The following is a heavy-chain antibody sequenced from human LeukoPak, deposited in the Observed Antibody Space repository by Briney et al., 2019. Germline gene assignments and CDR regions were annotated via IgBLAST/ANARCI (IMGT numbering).Heavy chain of an antibody. J-gene: IGHJ5*02. CDR3: ARMSIAARPINWFDP. Sequence: MTSQTLSLTCTVSGGSIISGGYYWSWIRLHPGEGLEWIGYIYYSGSTYYNPSLKSRVTISVDTSKNQFSLKLTSVTAADTAVYYCARMSIAARPINWFDPWGQGTLVTVSS. CDR1: GGSIISGGYY. D-gene: IGHD6-6*01. V-gene: IGHV4-31*03. CDR2: IYYSGST.